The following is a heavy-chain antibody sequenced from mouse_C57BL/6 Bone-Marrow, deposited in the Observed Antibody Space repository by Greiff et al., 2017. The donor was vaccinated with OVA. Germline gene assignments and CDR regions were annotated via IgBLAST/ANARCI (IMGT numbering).Heavy chain of an antibody. D-gene: IGHD1-1*01. J-gene: IGHJ1*03. CDR2: IHPNNGGT. Sequence: EVQLQQSGPELVKPGASVKISCKASGYTFTDYYMNWVKQSHGKSLEWIGDIHPNNGGTSYNQKFKGKATLTVDKSSSTSYMELRSLTSEDSAVYYGALRWYVEVWGTGTTVTVSS. CDR1: GYTFTDYY. CDR3: ALRWYVEV. V-gene: IGHV1-26*01.